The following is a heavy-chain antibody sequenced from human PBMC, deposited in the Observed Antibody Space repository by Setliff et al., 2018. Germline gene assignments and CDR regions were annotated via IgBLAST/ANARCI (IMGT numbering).Heavy chain of an antibody. CDR1: GYMFKSHG. V-gene: IGHV1-18*04. CDR3: ARGGHIRYDYYYMDV. J-gene: IGHJ6*03. CDR2: ISTYNGNT. D-gene: IGHD5-18*01. Sequence: ASVKVSCKASGYMFKSHGINWMRQAPGQGFEWMGWISTYNGNTKSAQKFQGRFTMTTDTSTSTAYMGLRSLRSEDTALYYCARGGHIRYDYYYMDVWGKGTTVTVS.